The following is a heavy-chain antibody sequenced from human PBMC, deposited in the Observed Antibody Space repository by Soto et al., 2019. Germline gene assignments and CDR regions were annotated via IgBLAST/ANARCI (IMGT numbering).Heavy chain of an antibody. D-gene: IGHD3-9*01. J-gene: IGHJ3*02. CDR2: IIPIFGTA. V-gene: IGHV1-69*06. CDR1: GGTFSSYA. CDR3: AIDILTGYYKRPHAFDI. Sequence: GASVKVSCKASGGTFSSYAISWVRQAPGLGLEWMGGIIPIFGTANYAQKFQGRVTITADKSTSTAYMELSSLRSEDTAVYYCAIDILTGYYKRPHAFDIWGQGTMVTVSS.